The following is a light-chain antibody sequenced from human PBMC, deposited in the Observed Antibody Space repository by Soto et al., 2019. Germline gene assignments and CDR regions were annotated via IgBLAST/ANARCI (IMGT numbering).Light chain of an antibody. Sequence: DIQMTQSPSSLSASVGDRVTITCRASQTIRYSLNWYQQKPGKAPKVLIYDASTLQSGVPPSFSGSGAGTDFALTISSLQPEDFATYYCHQSAGSLTWTFGQGTRVEAK. CDR1: QTIRYS. CDR3: HQSAGSLTWT. CDR2: DAS. V-gene: IGKV1-39*01. J-gene: IGKJ1*01.